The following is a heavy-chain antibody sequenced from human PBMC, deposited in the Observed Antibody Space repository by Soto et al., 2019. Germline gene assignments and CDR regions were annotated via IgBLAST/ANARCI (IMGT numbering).Heavy chain of an antibody. Sequence: QAQLVQSGAEVKKPGASVKVSCKASGYTFSSHSISWVRQAPGQGLEWMGRINGDYGNTQYAQKFRGRVTMTTDTSTTTVYMELTNLRSDDTAVYYCARCIQGDYYYGMDGWGQGTTVTVSS. CDR2: INGDYGNT. J-gene: IGHJ6*02. CDR1: GYTFSSHS. V-gene: IGHV1-18*01. CDR3: ARCIQGDYYYGMDG. D-gene: IGHD5-18*01.